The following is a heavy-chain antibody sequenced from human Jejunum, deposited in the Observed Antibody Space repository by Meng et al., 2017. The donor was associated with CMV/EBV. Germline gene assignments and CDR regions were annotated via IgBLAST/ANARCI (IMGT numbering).Heavy chain of an antibody. Sequence: CGGSLNPYYWGGVHQQPGKGLEWIATVHHSETTYNNRGIESRVRMSIDTSKRQLSLRLDSVTAADTAVYYCARHRVSVVESASWFDTWGQGTLVTVSS. CDR3: ARHRVSVVESASWFDT. CDR1: GGSLNPYY. CDR2: VHHSETT. J-gene: IGHJ5*02. V-gene: IGHV4-39*01. D-gene: IGHD2-2*01.